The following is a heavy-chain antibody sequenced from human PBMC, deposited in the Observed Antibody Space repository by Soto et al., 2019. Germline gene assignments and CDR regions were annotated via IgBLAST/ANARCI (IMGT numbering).Heavy chain of an antibody. CDR2: ISSSSSTI. CDR3: ARGPYGDYDWYFDL. J-gene: IGHJ2*01. D-gene: IGHD4-17*01. V-gene: IGHV3-48*01. Sequence: EVQLVESGGGLVQPGGSLRLSCAASGFTFSSYSMNWVRQAPGEGLEWVSYISSSSSTIYYADSVKGRFTISRDNAKNSLYLQMNSLRAEYTAVYYCARGPYGDYDWYFDLWGRGTLVTVSS. CDR1: GFTFSSYS.